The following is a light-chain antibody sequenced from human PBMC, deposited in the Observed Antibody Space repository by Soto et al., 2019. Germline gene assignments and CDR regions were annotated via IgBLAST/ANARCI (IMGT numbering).Light chain of an antibody. V-gene: IGKV1-5*01. CDR2: DAS. J-gene: IGKJ1*01. CDR3: QHTRT. CDR1: QNINNW. Sequence: DFQMTQSPSTLSASVGDRVTIPCRASQNINNWVAWYQQKPGKAPKFLIYDASTLQRGVPSRFSGSGFGTEFSLTISILQPEDVGSYYCQHTRTFGHGTKVEIK.